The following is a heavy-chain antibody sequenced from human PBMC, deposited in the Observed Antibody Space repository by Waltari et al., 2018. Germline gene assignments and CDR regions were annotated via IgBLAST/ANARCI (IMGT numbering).Heavy chain of an antibody. D-gene: IGHD5-18*01. V-gene: IGHV4-34*01. CDR1: GGSFSGYY. J-gene: IGHJ4*02. CDR2: IHHSGST. Sequence: QVQLQQWGAGLLKPSETLSLTCAVYGGSFSGYYWSWIRQPPGKGLEWIGEIHHSGSTKYNPSLNRRVTISVDTSKNQFSLKLSPVTGAETAVYSCAKAGSVQRTGNHSFDYWGQGTLVTVSS. CDR3: AKAGSVQRTGNHSFDY.